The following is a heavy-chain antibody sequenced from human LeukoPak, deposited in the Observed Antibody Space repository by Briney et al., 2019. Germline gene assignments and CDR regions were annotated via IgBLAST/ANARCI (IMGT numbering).Heavy chain of an antibody. V-gene: IGHV4-34*01. Sequence: SETLSLTCTVSGGSISSYYWSWIRQPPGKGLEWIGDISHSGFTNYNPSLKSRVTISVDTSANQFSLKLNSVTAADTAVYYCARPNDYGDDYWGQGTLVTVSS. CDR1: GGSISSYY. D-gene: IGHD4-17*01. CDR2: ISHSGFT. CDR3: ARPNDYGDDY. J-gene: IGHJ4*02.